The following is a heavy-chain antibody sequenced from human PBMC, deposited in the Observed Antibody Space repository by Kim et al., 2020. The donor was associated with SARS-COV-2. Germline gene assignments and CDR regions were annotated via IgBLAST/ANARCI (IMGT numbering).Heavy chain of an antibody. V-gene: IGHV3-23*03. CDR1: GFSFSSYA. CDR3: VTGRQWLSFFYYYGMDV. D-gene: IGHD6-19*01. Sequence: GGSLRLSCAVSGFSFSSYAMSWVRQAPGKGLEWISVIYTGGSTTYYSDSVKGRFTISRDDSKSTLYLQMNSLRAEDTAVYYCVTGRQWLSFFYYYGMDVWGQGTTVTVSS. CDR2: IYTGGSTT. J-gene: IGHJ6*02.